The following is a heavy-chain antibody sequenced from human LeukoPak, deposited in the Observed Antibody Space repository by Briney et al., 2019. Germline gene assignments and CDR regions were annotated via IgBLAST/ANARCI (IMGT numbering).Heavy chain of an antibody. CDR2: IYSGGST. V-gene: IGHV3-66*01. D-gene: IGHD6-13*01. Sequence: GGSLRLSCAASGFTVSSNYMSWVRQAPGKGLEWVSVIYSGGSTYYADSVKGRFTISRDNSKNTLYLQMNSLRVEDTAVYYCARDSLSFLYSAAPHEGGFDYWGQGTLVTVSS. CDR1: GFTVSSNY. J-gene: IGHJ4*02. CDR3: ARDSLSFLYSAAPHEGGFDY.